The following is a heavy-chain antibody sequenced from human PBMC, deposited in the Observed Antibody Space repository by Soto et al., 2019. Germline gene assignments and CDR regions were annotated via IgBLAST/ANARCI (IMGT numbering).Heavy chain of an antibody. J-gene: IGHJ5*02. Sequence: SETLSLTCAVSGGSISSGGYSWSWIRQPPGKGLEWIGYIYYSGSTNYNPSLKSRVTISVDTSKNQFSLKLSSVTAADTAVYYCARGDFWSQGFDPWGQGTLVTVSS. D-gene: IGHD3-3*01. CDR1: GGSISSGGYS. V-gene: IGHV4-61*08. CDR2: IYYSGST. CDR3: ARGDFWSQGFDP.